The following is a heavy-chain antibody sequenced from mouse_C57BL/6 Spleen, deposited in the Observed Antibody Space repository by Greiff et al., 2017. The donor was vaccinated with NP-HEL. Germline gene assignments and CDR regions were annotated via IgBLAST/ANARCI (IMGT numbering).Heavy chain of an antibody. Sequence: QVQLQQSGAELVRPGASVKLSCKASGYTFTDYYINWVKQRPGQGLEWIARIYPGSGNTYYNEKFKGKATLTAEKSSSTAYMQLSSLTSEDSAVYFCARGGACWGQGTLVTVSA. J-gene: IGHJ3*01. V-gene: IGHV1-76*01. CDR1: GYTFTDYY. CDR3: ARGGAC. CDR2: IYPGSGNT.